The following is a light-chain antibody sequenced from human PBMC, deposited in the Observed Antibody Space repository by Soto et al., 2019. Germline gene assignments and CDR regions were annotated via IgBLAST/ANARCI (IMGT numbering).Light chain of an antibody. Sequence: QSALTQPPSASGSPGQSVTISCTGTSSDVGAYKYVSWYQQYPGKAPKLMIYEVTKRPSGVPDRFSGSKSGNTASLTVSGLPAEDEPDYSCPSYVRRDVVLFGGGTKLTVL. V-gene: IGLV2-8*01. CDR1: SSDVGAYKY. J-gene: IGLJ3*02. CDR3: PSYVRRDVVL. CDR2: EVT.